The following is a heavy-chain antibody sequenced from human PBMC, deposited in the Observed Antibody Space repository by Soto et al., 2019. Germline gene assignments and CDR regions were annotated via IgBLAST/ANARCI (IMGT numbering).Heavy chain of an antibody. CDR3: ARGRAYNWNGPSYYYYYYMDV. CDR2: MNPNSGNT. CDR1: GYTFTSYD. V-gene: IGHV1-8*01. Sequence: GASVKVSCKASGYTFTSYDINCVRQATGQGLEWMGWMNPNSGNTGYAQKFQGRVTMTRNTSISTAYMELSSLRSEDTAVYYCARGRAYNWNGPSYYYYYYMDVWCKGTTVTVSS. D-gene: IGHD1-1*01. J-gene: IGHJ6*03.